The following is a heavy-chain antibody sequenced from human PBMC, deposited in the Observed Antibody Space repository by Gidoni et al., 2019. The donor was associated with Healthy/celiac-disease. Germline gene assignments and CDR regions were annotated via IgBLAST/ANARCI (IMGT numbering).Heavy chain of an antibody. Sequence: QVQLVQSGAEVKKPGSSVTVSCKASGGTFSSSAISWVRQAPGQGLEWMGGIIPIFGTANYAQKFQGRVTITADESTSTAYMELSSLRSEDTAVYYCASPIEGGYFDWLYFDYWGQGTLVTVSS. J-gene: IGHJ4*02. CDR3: ASPIEGGYFDWLYFDY. CDR2: IIPIFGTA. D-gene: IGHD3-9*01. CDR1: GGTFSSSA. V-gene: IGHV1-69*01.